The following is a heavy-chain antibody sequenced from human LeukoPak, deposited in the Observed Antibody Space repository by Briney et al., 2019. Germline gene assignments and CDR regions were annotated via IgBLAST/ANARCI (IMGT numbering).Heavy chain of an antibody. Sequence: GGSLRLSCAASGFTFSGSAMHWVRQASGKGLEWVGRIRSKANSYATAYAASVKGRFTISRDDSKNTAYLQMNSLKTEDTAVYYCTRLSGSYPNWFDPWGQGTLVTVSS. V-gene: IGHV3-73*01. J-gene: IGHJ5*02. CDR3: TRLSGSYPNWFDP. D-gene: IGHD1-26*01. CDR2: IRSKANSYAT. CDR1: GFTFSGSA.